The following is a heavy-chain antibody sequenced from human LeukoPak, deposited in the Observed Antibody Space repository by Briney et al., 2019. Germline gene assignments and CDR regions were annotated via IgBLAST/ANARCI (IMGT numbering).Heavy chain of an antibody. CDR3: TTDGYSGYDYPDVWWTNYFDY. Sequence: KTGGSLRLSCAASGFTFSSYAMSWVRQAPGKGLEWVGRIKSKTDGGTTDYAAPVKGRFTISRDDSKNTLYLQMNSLKTEDTAVYYCTTDGYSGYDYPDVWWTNYFDYWGQGTLVTVSS. J-gene: IGHJ4*02. V-gene: IGHV3-15*01. CDR2: IKSKTDGGTT. CDR1: GFTFSSYA. D-gene: IGHD5-12*01.